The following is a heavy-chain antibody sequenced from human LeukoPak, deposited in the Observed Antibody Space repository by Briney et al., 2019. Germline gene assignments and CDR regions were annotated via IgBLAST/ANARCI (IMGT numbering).Heavy chain of an antibody. CDR1: GFTLSTYG. Sequence: GSLRLSCSGSGFTLSTYGMDWVRQAPGKGLEYVSAISSNGDNTYYADSVKGRFTISRDNSKNTLYLQMSSLRADDTAVYYRVRGTGYWGQGTLVTVSS. V-gene: IGHV3-64D*06. CDR3: VRGTGY. CDR2: ISSNGDNT. J-gene: IGHJ4*02.